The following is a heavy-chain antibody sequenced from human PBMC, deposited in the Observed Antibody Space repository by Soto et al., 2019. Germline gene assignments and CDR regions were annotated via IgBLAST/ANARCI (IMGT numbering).Heavy chain of an antibody. CDR2: IKQDGSEK. CDR1: GFTFSSYW. Sequence: PGGSLRLSCAASGFTFSSYWMSWVRQAPGKGLEWVANIKQDGSEKYYVDSVKGRFTISRDNAKNSLYLQMNSLRAEDTAVYYCARFYYDSSGYLPSPYYYHGMAVWGQGTTVTVSS. D-gene: IGHD3-22*01. CDR3: ARFYYDSSGYLPSPYYYHGMAV. J-gene: IGHJ6*02. V-gene: IGHV3-7*04.